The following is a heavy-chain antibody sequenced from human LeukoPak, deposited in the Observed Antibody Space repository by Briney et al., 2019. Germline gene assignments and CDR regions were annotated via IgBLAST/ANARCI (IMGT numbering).Heavy chain of an antibody. CDR3: ARDIEQWLASSGVDY. V-gene: IGHV3-30-3*01. Sequence: GGSLRLSCAASGFTFSSYAMHWVRQAPGKGLEWVAVISYDGSNKYYADSVKGRFTISRDNSKNTLYLQMNSLRAEDTAVYYCARDIEQWLASSGVDYWGQGTLVTVSS. CDR1: GFTFSSYA. D-gene: IGHD6-19*01. J-gene: IGHJ4*02. CDR2: ISYDGSNK.